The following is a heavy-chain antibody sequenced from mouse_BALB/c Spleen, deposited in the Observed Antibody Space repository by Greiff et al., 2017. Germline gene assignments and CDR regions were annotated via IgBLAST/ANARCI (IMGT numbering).Heavy chain of an antibody. CDR3: ARTTVAYYAMDY. CDR2: ISNLAYSI. J-gene: IGHJ4*01. D-gene: IGHD1-1*01. V-gene: IGHV5-15*02. Sequence: DVQLQESGGGLVQPGGSRKLSCAASGFTFSDYGMAWVRQAPGKGPEWVAFISNLAYSIYYADTVTGRFTISRENAKNTLYLEMSSLRSEDTAMYYCARTTVAYYAMDYWGQGTSVTVSS. CDR1: GFTFSDYG.